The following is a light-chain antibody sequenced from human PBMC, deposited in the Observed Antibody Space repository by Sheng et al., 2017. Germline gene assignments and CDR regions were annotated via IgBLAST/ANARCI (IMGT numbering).Light chain of an antibody. V-gene: IGKV3-15*01. J-gene: IGKJ1*01. CDR1: QSISSN. CDR2: GAS. Sequence: EIVMTQSPVTLSVSPGERATLSCRASQSISSNLAWYQQKPGQAPRLLIYGASTRATGIPARFSGSGSGTEFTLTISSLQSEDFAVYYCQQYNKWPAWTFGRRDQGGN. CDR3: QQYNKWPAWT.